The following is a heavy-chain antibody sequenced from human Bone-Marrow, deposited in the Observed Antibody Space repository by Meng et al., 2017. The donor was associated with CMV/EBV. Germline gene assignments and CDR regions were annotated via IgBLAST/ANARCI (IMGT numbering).Heavy chain of an antibody. J-gene: IGHJ4*02. CDR3: ARGSVRELLDY. V-gene: IGHV4-39*07. Sequence: GSLRLSCTVPGDSISSASYYWGWIRQPPGKGLEWIGSVYYNGSSYYSPSLKSRVTISVDTSEKQFSLRLSSVTAADTAVYYCARGSVRELLDYWGQGTLVTVSS. D-gene: IGHD1-7*01. CDR2: VYYNGSS. CDR1: GDSISSASYY.